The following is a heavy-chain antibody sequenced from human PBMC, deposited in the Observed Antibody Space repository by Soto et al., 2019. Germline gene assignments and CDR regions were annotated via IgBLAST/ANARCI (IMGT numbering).Heavy chain of an antibody. CDR1: GFTFSSYA. CDR2: ISGSGGST. D-gene: IGHD2-15*01. J-gene: IGHJ4*02. CDR3: AKHLPGYCSGGSCPFEY. V-gene: IGHV3-23*01. Sequence: GGPLRLSCAASGFTFSSYAMSWVRQAPGKGMEWVSAISGSGGSTYYADSVKGRFTISRDNSKNTLYLQMNSLRAEDTAVYYCAKHLPGYCSGGSCPFEYWGQGTLVPVSS.